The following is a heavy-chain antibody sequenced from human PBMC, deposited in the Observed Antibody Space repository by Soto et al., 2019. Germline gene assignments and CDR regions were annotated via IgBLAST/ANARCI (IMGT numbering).Heavy chain of an antibody. CDR3: AKDGKARLSPVAGYNWFDP. Sequence: LRLSCAASGFTFSSYGIHWVRQSPCKVLEWVAFISYDGSNKYYADSVKGRFTISRDNSKNTLYLQMNSLRAEDTAVYYCAKDGKARLSPVAGYNWFDPWGQGTLVTVSS. CDR1: GFTFSSYG. CDR2: ISYDGSNK. V-gene: IGHV3-30*18. J-gene: IGHJ5*02. D-gene: IGHD6-19*01.